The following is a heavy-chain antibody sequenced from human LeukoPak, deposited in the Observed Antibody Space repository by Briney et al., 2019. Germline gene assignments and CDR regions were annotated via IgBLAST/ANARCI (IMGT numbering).Heavy chain of an antibody. CDR1: GFTFSDYY. CDR3: AASYSETQLFYFDY. D-gene: IGHD1-26*01. V-gene: IGHV3-11*04. J-gene: IGHJ4*02. Sequence: KTSGSLTLSCAASGFTFSDYYMSWIRQAPGKGLEWLSYISNIGNTMYHADSVKGRFTISRDNAKNSLYLEMNSLSAEDTAVYYCAASYSETQLFYFDYWGQETRDTVSS. CDR2: ISNIGNTM.